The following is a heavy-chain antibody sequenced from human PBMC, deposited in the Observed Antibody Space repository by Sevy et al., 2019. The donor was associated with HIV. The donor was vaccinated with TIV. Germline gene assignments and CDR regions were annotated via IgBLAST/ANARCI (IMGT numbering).Heavy chain of an antibody. CDR2: INHSGST. J-gene: IGHJ3*02. CDR1: GGSFSGYY. Sequence: SETLSLTCAVYGGSFSGYYWSWIRQPPGKGLEWIGEINHSGSTNYNPSLKSRVTISVDTSKNQFSLKLSSVTAADTAVYYCASERGYSYGRGRGNAFDIWAQGTMVTVSS. CDR3: ASERGYSYGRGRGNAFDI. V-gene: IGHV4-34*01. D-gene: IGHD5-18*01.